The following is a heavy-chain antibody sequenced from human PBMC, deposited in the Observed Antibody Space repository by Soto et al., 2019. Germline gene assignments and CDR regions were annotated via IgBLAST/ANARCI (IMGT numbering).Heavy chain of an antibody. CDR1: GFTFSNYG. J-gene: IGHJ4*02. D-gene: IGHD1-26*01. V-gene: IGHV3-33*01. Sequence: QVQLVESGGGVVQPGRSLRLSCEASGFTFSNYGIHWVRQAPGKGLEWVALIWYDGSEKYYADSVKGRFTVSRDNSKNTVYLQMNSLRAEDTAVYYCARCGTGCSFDYWGQGILVTVSS. CDR2: IWYDGSEK. CDR3: ARCGTGCSFDY.